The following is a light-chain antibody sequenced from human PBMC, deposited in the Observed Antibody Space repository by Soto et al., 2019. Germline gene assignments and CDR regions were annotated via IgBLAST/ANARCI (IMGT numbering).Light chain of an antibody. CDR2: DAS. CDR3: QQRRTWPPAIT. V-gene: IGKV3-11*01. J-gene: IGKJ5*01. Sequence: TGLSLSPATVSLSTGERDTLSCRASQSVSSYFAWYQQKPGQAPRLLIYDASNRATDIPARFSGSGSGTDFTLTISSLEPEDFAIYYCQQRRTWPPAITFGEGTRLEIK. CDR1: QSVSSY.